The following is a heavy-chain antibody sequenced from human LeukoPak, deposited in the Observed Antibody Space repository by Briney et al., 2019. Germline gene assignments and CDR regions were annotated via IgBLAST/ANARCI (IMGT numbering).Heavy chain of an antibody. V-gene: IGHV3-7*01. Sequence: PGGSLRLSCAAFGCTFSSYWMSWVRQAPGKGLEWVANIKQDGSEKYYVDSVKGRFTIYRDNAKNSLYLQMNSLRAEDTAVYYCARVTVRDYYYYGMDVWGQGTTVTVSS. CDR2: IKQDGSEK. J-gene: IGHJ6*02. CDR3: ARVTVRDYYYYGMDV. CDR1: GCTFSSYW. D-gene: IGHD4-17*01.